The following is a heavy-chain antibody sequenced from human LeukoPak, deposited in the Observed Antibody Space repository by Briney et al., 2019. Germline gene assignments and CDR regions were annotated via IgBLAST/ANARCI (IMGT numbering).Heavy chain of an antibody. V-gene: IGHV1-46*01. J-gene: IGHJ4*02. CDR2: INPSGGST. CDR3: ARDIYCDSSGYPSFDY. Sequence: ASLKDSSKAPVYTFTSYYMHWVRQTPGQGLEWMGIINPSGGSTSYAQKFQGRVTMTRDTSTSTVYMELSSLRSEDTAVYYCARDIYCDSSGYPSFDYWGQGTLVTVSS. CDR1: VYTFTSYY. D-gene: IGHD3-22*01.